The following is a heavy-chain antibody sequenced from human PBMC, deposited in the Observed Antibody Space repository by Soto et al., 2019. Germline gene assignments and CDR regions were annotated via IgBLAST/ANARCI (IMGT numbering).Heavy chain of an antibody. CDR3: ARVRRPYYFDY. Sequence: QVQLVQSGAEVKKPGASVKVSCKASGYTFTSYYMHWVRQAPGQGLEWMGIINPSGGSTSYAQKFQGRVTMTRDTSTSTVYIELSSLRSEDTAVYYCARVRRPYYFDYWGQGTLVTVSS. V-gene: IGHV1-46*03. J-gene: IGHJ4*02. CDR1: GYTFTSYY. CDR2: INPSGGST.